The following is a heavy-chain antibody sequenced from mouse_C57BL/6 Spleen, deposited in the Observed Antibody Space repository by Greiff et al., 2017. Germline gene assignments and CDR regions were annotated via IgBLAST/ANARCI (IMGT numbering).Heavy chain of an antibody. CDR3: TATLAMDY. D-gene: IGHD6-1*01. Sequence: QVQLKESGAELVRPGASVTLSCKASGYTFTDYEMHWVKQTPVHGLEWIGAIDPETGGTAYNQKFQVKAILTADQSSSTAYMELRSLTSEDSAVYYCTATLAMDYWGQGTSVTVSS. CDR2: IDPETGGT. J-gene: IGHJ4*01. V-gene: IGHV1-15*01. CDR1: GYTFTDYE.